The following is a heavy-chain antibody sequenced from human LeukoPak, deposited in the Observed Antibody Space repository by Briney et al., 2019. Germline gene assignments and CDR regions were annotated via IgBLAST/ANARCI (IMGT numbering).Heavy chain of an antibody. CDR1: GFTFDDYA. J-gene: IGHJ4*02. D-gene: IGHD3-9*01. V-gene: IGHV3-9*01. Sequence: GGSLRLSCAAPGFTFDDYAMHWVRQAPGKGLEWVSGISWNSGSIGYADSVKGRFTISRDNAKNSLYLQMNSLRAEDTALYFFSFKQKTAYEILTGFDYWGQGTLVTVSS. CDR2: ISWNSGSI. CDR3: SFKQKTAYEILTGFDY.